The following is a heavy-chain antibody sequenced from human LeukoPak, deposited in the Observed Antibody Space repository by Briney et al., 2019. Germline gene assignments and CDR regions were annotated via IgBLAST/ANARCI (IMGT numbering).Heavy chain of an antibody. J-gene: IGHJ4*02. Sequence: PGGSLRLSCAASGFTFSSYAMSWVRQAPGKGLEWVSAISGSGGSTYYADSVKGRFTISRDNSKNTLYLQMNSLRAEDTAVYYCATLGPYSSGSPPFDYWGQGTLVTVSS. V-gene: IGHV3-23*01. D-gene: IGHD6-19*01. CDR3: ATLGPYSSGSPPFDY. CDR1: GFTFSSYA. CDR2: ISGSGGST.